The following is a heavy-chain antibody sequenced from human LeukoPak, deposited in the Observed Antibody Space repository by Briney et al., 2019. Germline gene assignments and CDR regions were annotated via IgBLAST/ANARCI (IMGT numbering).Heavy chain of an antibody. CDR3: AKASDPYGMDV. J-gene: IGHJ6*02. CDR2: ISYDGSNK. V-gene: IGHV3-30*18. CDR1: GFTLRSYG. Sequence: GGSLRPSCAASGFTLRSYGRNWVGQAQGKGLEWVAVISYDGSNKYYADSVKGRFTISRDNSKNTLYLQMNSLRAEDTAVYYCAKASDPYGMDVWGQGTTVTVSS.